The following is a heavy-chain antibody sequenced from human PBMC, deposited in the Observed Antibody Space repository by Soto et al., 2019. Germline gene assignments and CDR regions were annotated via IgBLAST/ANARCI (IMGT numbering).Heavy chain of an antibody. J-gene: IGHJ4*02. CDR2: IYYSGST. V-gene: IGHV4-30-4*01. CDR3: ARDGDYYDSSGYYWRYFDY. CDR1: GGSISSGDYY. Sequence: SETLSLTCTFSGGSISSGDYYWSWIRQPPGKGLERLGYIYYSGSTYYNPSLKSRGTISVDTSKTQFSLQLSSVTAADSAVYYCARDGDYYDSSGYYWRYFDYWGQGTLVTVSS. D-gene: IGHD3-22*01.